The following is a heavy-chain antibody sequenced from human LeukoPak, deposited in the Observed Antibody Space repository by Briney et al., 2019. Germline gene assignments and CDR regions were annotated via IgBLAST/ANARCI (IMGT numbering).Heavy chain of an antibody. CDR3: ARGAERGYSYGYYDWYFDL. Sequence: GGSLRLSCAASGFTFSSYSMNWVRQAPGKGLEWVSSISSSSSYIYYADSVKGRFTISRDNAKNSLYLQMNSLRAEDTAVYYCARGAERGYSYGYYDWYFDLWGRGTLVTVSS. J-gene: IGHJ2*01. D-gene: IGHD5-18*01. CDR1: GFTFSSYS. V-gene: IGHV3-21*01. CDR2: ISSSSSYI.